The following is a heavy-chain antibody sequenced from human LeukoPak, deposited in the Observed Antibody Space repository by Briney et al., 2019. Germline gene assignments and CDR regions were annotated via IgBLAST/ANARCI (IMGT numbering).Heavy chain of an antibody. Sequence: GGSLRLSCAGSGFTFGGYGMHWFRQTPGKGLEWVAVIAYDGSRAFYADSVKGRFTISRDNSKSTMSVQMDDLRAEDTAVYYCTRYNNDHFDYWGQGTLVTVSS. D-gene: IGHD1-14*01. CDR2: IAYDGSRA. CDR1: GFTFGGYG. CDR3: TRYNNDHFDY. J-gene: IGHJ4*02. V-gene: IGHV3-33*01.